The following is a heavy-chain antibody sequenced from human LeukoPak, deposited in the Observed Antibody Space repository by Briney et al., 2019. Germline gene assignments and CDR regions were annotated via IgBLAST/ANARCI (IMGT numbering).Heavy chain of an antibody. CDR2: ISSSSSYI. V-gene: IGHV3-21*01. Sequence: PGGSLRLSCAASGFTFSSYSMNWVRQAPGKGLERVSSISSSSSYIYYADSVKGRFTISRDNAKNSLYLQMNSLRAEDTAVYYCAFPLNVYSSSRLRDAFDIWGQGTMVTVSS. D-gene: IGHD6-13*01. CDR1: GFTFSSYS. CDR3: AFPLNVYSSSRLRDAFDI. J-gene: IGHJ3*02.